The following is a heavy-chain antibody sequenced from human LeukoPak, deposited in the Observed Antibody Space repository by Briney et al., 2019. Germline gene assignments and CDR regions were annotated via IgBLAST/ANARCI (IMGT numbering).Heavy chain of an antibody. D-gene: IGHD3-3*01. CDR2: IYPDDSDT. J-gene: IGHJ4*02. CDR3: ARLTSGSLFDY. V-gene: IGHV5-51*01. Sequence: GESLKISCKGSGYTFSSYWIGWVRQMPGKGLEWMGIIYPDDSDTGYSPSFQGQVTISADKSISTAYLQWSSLKASDTAMYYCARLTSGSLFDYWGQGTLVTVSS. CDR1: GYTFSSYW.